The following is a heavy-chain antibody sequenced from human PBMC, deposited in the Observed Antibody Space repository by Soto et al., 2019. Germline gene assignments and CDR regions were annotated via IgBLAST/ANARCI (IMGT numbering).Heavy chain of an antibody. V-gene: IGHV1-2*02. D-gene: IGHD5-12*01. Sequence: QVQLVQSGAEVKESGASVKVSCKASGYTFTGHYIHWVRQAPGQGPEWVGEIGPKSGDTRYAQKFQGRVTMTKDTSITTVYMELRSLSPDDTAVYYCGRGRSGEIVVFYWGQGTLVTVHS. J-gene: IGHJ4*02. CDR1: GYTFTGHY. CDR2: IGPKSGDT. CDR3: GRGRSGEIVVFY.